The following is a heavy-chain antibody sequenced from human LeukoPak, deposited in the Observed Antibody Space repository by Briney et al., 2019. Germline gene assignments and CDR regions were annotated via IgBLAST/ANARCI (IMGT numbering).Heavy chain of an antibody. CDR2: IYSSGDA. J-gene: IGHJ4*02. Sequence: GGSLRLSCAPSGFTVSSKYMSWVRQTPGKGLQWVALIYSSGDAYTPDSVKGRFTISRDDSENTLYLQMDSLRAEDTAVYYCATGYYFGSGSYGYLDYWGQGTLVTVSS. CDR1: GFTVSSKY. D-gene: IGHD3-10*01. CDR3: ATGYYFGSGSYGYLDY. V-gene: IGHV3-53*01.